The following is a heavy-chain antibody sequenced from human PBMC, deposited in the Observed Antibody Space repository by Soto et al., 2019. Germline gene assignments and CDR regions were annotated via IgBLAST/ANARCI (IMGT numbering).Heavy chain of an antibody. CDR3: ARGQRFSKWFDP. Sequence: QVHPQESGPGLVKPSESLSLTCSVSGGTISGYYCTWIRQPAVKGVEWSGRIYSSGNTKYNPFLPTRVLMSLATSNTQCSLRLTPVTAADTAVYYCARGQRFSKWFDPRGPGTLVTVSS. CDR2: IYSSGNT. D-gene: IGHD3-3*01. CDR1: GGTISGYY. V-gene: IGHV4-4*07. J-gene: IGHJ5*02.